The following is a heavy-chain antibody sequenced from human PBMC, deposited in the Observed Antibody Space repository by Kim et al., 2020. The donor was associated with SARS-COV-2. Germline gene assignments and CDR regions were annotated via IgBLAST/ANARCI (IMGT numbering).Heavy chain of an antibody. CDR2: INSVSSNI. Sequence: GGSLRLSCAASGFMYSTYAMSWVRQAPGKGLEWVAYINSVSSNIYYADSLKGRFTISRDNAKNSLFLQMTSLRDEDTAVYFCARVRVGATAHFDYWGQ. D-gene: IGHD1-26*01. J-gene: IGHJ4*02. CDR3: ARVRVGATAHFDY. CDR1: GFMYSTYA. V-gene: IGHV3-48*02.